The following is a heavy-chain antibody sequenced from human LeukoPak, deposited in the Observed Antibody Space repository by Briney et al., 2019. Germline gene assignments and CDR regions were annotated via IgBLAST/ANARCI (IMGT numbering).Heavy chain of an antibody. J-gene: IGHJ6*03. CDR3: TTDLVGAYSYYYMDV. D-gene: IGHD1-26*01. V-gene: IGHV3-15*01. CDR2: IKSKTDGGTT. Sequence: GGSLRLSCAASGFIFSNYVMSWVRQAPGKGLEWVGRIKSKTDGGTTDYAAPVKGRFTISRDDSKNTLYLQMNSLKTEDTAVYYCTTDLVGAYSYYYMDVWGKGTTVTVSS. CDR1: GFIFSNYV.